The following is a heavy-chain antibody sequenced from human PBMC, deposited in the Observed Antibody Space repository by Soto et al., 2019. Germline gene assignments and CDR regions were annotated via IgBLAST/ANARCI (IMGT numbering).Heavy chain of an antibody. D-gene: IGHD6-13*01. CDR2: ISSSSSTI. CDR3: ARGVEAAGLYYYYYYGMDV. CDR1: GFTFSSYS. J-gene: IGHJ6*02. Sequence: GGSLRLSCAASGFTFSSYSMNWVRQAPGKGLEWVSYISSSSSTIYYADSVKGRFTISRDNAKNSLYLQMNSLRAEDTAVYYCARGVEAAGLYYYYYYGMDVWGQGTTVTVSS. V-gene: IGHV3-48*01.